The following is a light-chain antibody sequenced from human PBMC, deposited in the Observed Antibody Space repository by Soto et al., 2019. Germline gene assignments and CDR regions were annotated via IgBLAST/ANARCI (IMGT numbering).Light chain of an antibody. Sequence: QSVLTQPASVSGSPGQSITISCTGTSKDVGGYNYVSWYQQHPGKAPKLMIYDVSNRPSGVSNRFSGSKSANTASLTISGLQTEDESDYSCSSYTGSSTYVFGTGTKVTVL. CDR3: SSYTGSSTYV. V-gene: IGLV2-14*03. CDR1: SKDVGGYNY. CDR2: DVS. J-gene: IGLJ1*01.